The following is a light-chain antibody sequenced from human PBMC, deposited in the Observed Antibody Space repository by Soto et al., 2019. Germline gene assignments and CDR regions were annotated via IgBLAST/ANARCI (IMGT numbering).Light chain of an antibody. Sequence: QSALTQPASVSGSPGQSITISCTGTSSDIGGYNYVSWYQQHPGKAPKLLIYAVTSRPSGVSFRFSGSKSGNTASLTISGLQAEDEDDYYCCSYTSSTTYVFGPGTKLTVL. CDR3: CSYTSSTTYV. CDR2: AVT. V-gene: IGLV2-14*01. J-gene: IGLJ1*01. CDR1: SSDIGGYNY.